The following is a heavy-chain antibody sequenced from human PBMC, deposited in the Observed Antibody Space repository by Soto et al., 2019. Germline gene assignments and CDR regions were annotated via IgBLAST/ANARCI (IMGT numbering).Heavy chain of an antibody. CDR1: GYTFTSYD. Sequence: GASVKVSCKASGYTFTSYDINWVRQATGQGLEWMGWMNPNSGNTGYAQKFQGRVTMTRNTSISTAYMELSSLRSEDTAVYYCARSHCTNGVCHDAFDIWGKGTMVTVSS. CDR3: ARSHCTNGVCHDAFDI. V-gene: IGHV1-8*01. CDR2: MNPNSGNT. J-gene: IGHJ3*02. D-gene: IGHD2-8*01.